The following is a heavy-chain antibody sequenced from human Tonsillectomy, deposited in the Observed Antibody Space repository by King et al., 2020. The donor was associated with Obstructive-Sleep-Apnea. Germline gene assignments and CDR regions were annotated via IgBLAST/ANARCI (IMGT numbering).Heavy chain of an antibody. CDR2: FSVSGGGT. D-gene: IGHD4/OR15-4a*01. CDR3: AKTARGDYDYYCLDV. V-gene: IGHV3-23*04. J-gene: IGHJ6*02. CDR1: GFTFSNYA. Sequence: VQLVESGGGLVQPGGSLRLSFRASGFTFSNYAMSWVPQAPGKGLEWVSVFSVSGGGTYYADSVKGRFTISRDNFKKTLYLQMNSLRGDDTAAYYCAKTARGDYDYYCLDVWGQGTTVSVSS.